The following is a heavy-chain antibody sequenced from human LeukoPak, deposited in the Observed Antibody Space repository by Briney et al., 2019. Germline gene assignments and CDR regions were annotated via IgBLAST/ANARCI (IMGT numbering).Heavy chain of an antibody. CDR1: GDSVSSNSAA. D-gene: IGHD3-10*01. J-gene: IGHJ5*02. CDR3: ARDMGVISRTQRKNRNWFDP. V-gene: IGHV6-1*01. CDR2: TYYRSKWYN. Sequence: SQTLSLTCAISGDSVSSNSAAWNWIRQSPSRGLEWLGRTYYRSKWYNDYAVSVKSRITINPDTSKNQFSLQLNSVTPEDTAVYYCARDMGVISRTQRKNRNWFDPWGQGTLVTVSS.